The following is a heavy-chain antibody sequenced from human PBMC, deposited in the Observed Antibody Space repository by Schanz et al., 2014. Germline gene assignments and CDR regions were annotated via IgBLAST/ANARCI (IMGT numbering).Heavy chain of an antibody. CDR2: TSHDGSFT. J-gene: IGHJ4*02. CDR1: GFTFSDSW. CDR3: ARGYSNIWSPMAY. V-gene: IGHV3-74*01. D-gene: IGHD6-13*01. Sequence: EVQLVESGGGFVQPGGSLRLSCAASGFTFSDSWMHWVRQAPGKGLGWVSRTSHDGSFTTFADSVKGRFTISRDIAKNSLSLQMNSLRAEDTAVYYCARGYSNIWSPMAYWGQGTLVAVSS.